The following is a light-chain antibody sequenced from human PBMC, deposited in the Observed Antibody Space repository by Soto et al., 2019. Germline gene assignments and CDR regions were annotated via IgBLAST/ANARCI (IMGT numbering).Light chain of an antibody. V-gene: IGLV3-1*01. J-gene: IGLJ2*01. CDR1: KLGDKY. CDR2: QDS. CDR3: QAWDSITV. Sequence: SYELTQPPSVSVSPGQTASITCSGDKLGDKYAYWYQQKPGQSPVLVIYQDSKRPSGIPERFSGSNSGNTATLTISGTQAMDEADYYCQAWDSITVFGGGTKLTVL.